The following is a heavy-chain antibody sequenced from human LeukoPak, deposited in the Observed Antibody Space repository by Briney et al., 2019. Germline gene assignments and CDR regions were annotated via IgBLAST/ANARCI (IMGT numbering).Heavy chain of an antibody. V-gene: IGHV4-59*01. CDR2: IYYSGST. J-gene: IGHJ4*02. D-gene: IGHD3-10*01. CDR3: ARGKEVITMLRGLKPGYYFDY. CDR1: GGSISSYY. Sequence: PSETLSLTCTVAGGSISSYYWSWIRQPPGKGLEWIGYIYYSGSTNYNPSLKRRVTISVDTSKNQFSLKLNSVTAADTAVYYCARGKEVITMLRGLKPGYYFDYWGQGTLVTVSS.